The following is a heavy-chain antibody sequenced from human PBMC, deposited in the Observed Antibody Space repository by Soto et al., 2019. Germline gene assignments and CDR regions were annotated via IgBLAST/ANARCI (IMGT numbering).Heavy chain of an antibody. D-gene: IGHD1-26*01. CDR1: GFSLSTSGVN. Sequence: QITLKESGPTLVKPTQPLTLTCTFSGFSLSTSGVNVGWIRQPPGKALEWLALIYWDDDKLYSPSLKTRLTITKDTSKNQVVLSMTNMDPVDTATYYCAHRPGVSYSERFDAWGQGTLVTVSS. V-gene: IGHV2-5*02. CDR3: AHRPGVSYSERFDA. J-gene: IGHJ5*02. CDR2: IYWDDDK.